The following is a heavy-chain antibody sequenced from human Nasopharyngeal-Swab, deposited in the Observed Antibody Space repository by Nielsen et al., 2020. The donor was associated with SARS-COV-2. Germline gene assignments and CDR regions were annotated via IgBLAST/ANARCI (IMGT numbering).Heavy chain of an antibody. V-gene: IGHV3-21*06. D-gene: IGHD2-8*01. Sequence: GESLKISCAASGFTFSDYYMNWVRQAPGKGLEWVSSITTSSSYIYYADSVKGRFTIFRDNAKNSLYLQMNSLRAEDTAVYYCARDQNGYWGQGILVTVSS. CDR1: GFTFSDYY. CDR3: ARDQNGY. CDR2: ITTSSSYI. J-gene: IGHJ4*02.